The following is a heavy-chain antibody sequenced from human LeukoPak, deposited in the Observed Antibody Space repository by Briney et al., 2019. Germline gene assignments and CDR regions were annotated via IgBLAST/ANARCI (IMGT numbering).Heavy chain of an antibody. Sequence: GGSLRLPCAASGFTVSSNYMSWVRQAPGKGLEWVSVIYSGGSTYYADSVKGRFTISRDNSKNTLYLQMNSLRAEDTAVYYCAREFGDYYDSSGYYIGAFDIWGQGTMVTVSS. V-gene: IGHV3-53*01. CDR3: AREFGDYYDSSGYYIGAFDI. CDR2: IYSGGST. D-gene: IGHD3-22*01. J-gene: IGHJ3*02. CDR1: GFTVSSNY.